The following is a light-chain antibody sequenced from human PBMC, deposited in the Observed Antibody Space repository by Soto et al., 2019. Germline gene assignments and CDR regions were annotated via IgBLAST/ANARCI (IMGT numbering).Light chain of an antibody. Sequence: QSVLTQPPSASVTPGQGVTISCSGSSSNIGSNYVYWYQQLPGTAPKLLIYRNNQRPSGVPDRFSGSKSGTSASLAISGLRSEDEADYYCAAWDDSLSAVVFGGGTKLTVL. CDR2: RNN. CDR1: SSNIGSNY. CDR3: AAWDDSLSAVV. J-gene: IGLJ2*01. V-gene: IGLV1-47*01.